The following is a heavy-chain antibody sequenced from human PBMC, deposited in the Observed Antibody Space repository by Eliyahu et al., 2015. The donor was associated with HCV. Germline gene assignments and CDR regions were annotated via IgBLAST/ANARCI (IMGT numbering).Heavy chain of an antibody. CDR3: AKVWAVSAATPFFDS. Sequence: EVQLLESGGGLVQPGGSLRLSCXASGFTFNNHAMSWVRQAPGKGLEWVSTISGSESGTYYTDSVKGRFTVSRDNSKNTLYLQTNGLRAEDTAIYYCAKVWAVSAATPFFDSWGQGTLVTVSS. V-gene: IGHV3-23*01. D-gene: IGHD2-2*02. CDR2: ISGSESGT. CDR1: GFTFNNHA. J-gene: IGHJ4*02.